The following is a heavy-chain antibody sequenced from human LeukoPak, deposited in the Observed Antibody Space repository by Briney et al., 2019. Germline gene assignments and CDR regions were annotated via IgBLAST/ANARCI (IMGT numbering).Heavy chain of an antibody. V-gene: IGHV4-59*01. CDR1: GCSISSYY. D-gene: IGHD6-13*01. CDR2: IYYSWST. J-gene: IGHJ5*02. CDR3: ARDYYSSSWYNWFNP. Sequence: SETLSLTCTVSGCSISSYYWSWIRQPPGKGLEGMGYIYYSWSTNYNPSLKSRVTISVDTSKNQFSLKLSSVTAADTAVYYCARDYYSSSWYNWFNPWGQGTLVTVSS.